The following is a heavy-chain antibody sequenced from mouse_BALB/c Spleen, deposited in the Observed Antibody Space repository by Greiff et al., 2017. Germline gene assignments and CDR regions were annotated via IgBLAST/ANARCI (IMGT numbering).Heavy chain of an antibody. Sequence: DVKLVESGGGLVKLGGSLKLSCAASGFTFSSYYMSWVRQTPEKRLELVAAINSNGGSTYYPDTVKGRFTISRDNAKNTLYLQMSSLKSEDTALYYCASIYYGNYVYAMDYWGQGTSVTVSS. J-gene: IGHJ4*01. V-gene: IGHV5-6-2*01. D-gene: IGHD2-1*01. CDR1: GFTFSSYY. CDR2: INSNGGST. CDR3: ASIYYGNYVYAMDY.